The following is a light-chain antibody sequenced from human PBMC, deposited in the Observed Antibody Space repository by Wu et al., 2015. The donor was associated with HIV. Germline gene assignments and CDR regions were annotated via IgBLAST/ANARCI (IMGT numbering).Light chain of an antibody. Sequence: DIQMTQSPSTLSASVGDRVTITCRASRSITTWLAWYQQKPGKVPNVLIQKASSLESGVPSRFSGSGSGTEFTLTISNLQPDDFAVYYCLQHSSYPHSFGQGTKAG. J-gene: IGKJ2*03. CDR1: RSITTW. CDR3: LQHSSYPHS. V-gene: IGKV1-5*03. CDR2: KAS.